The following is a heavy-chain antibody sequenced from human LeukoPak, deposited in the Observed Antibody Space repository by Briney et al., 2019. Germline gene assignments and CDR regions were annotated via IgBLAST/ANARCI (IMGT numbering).Heavy chain of an antibody. D-gene: IGHD5-24*01. CDR2: INWNGGST. J-gene: IGHJ4*02. V-gene: IGHV3-20*04. CDR1: GFNFDDYG. Sequence: GGSLRLSCAASGFNFDDYGMSWVRQAPGKGLEWVSGINWNGGSTGYADSVKGRFTISRDSAKNTLFLQINSLRAEDTAVYYCARTGGWLSNFDFWGQGSLVTVSS. CDR3: ARTGGWLSNFDF.